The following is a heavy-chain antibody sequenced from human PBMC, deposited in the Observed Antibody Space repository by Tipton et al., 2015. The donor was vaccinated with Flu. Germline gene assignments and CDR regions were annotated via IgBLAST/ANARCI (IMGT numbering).Heavy chain of an antibody. Sequence: TLSLTCTVSGGSINRSHYYWGWIRQPPGKGLEWIGSIYHSGSTFYHPSLKSRVTISVDTSKNQFSLKLSSVTAADTAVYYCARDGGVGSGWSYSGGNYYYGMDVWGQGTTVIVSS. CDR2: IYHSGST. CDR1: GGSINRSHYY. V-gene: IGHV4-39*07. D-gene: IGHD6-19*01. J-gene: IGHJ6*02. CDR3: ARDGGVGSGWSYSGGNYYYGMDV.